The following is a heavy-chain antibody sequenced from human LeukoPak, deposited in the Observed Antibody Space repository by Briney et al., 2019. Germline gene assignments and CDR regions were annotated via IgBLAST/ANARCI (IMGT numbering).Heavy chain of an antibody. CDR3: ARAYSSGHNWFDP. CDR1: GGSFSGYY. CDR2: IYYSGST. Sequence: NASETLSLTCAVYGGSFSGYYWSWIRQPPGKGLEWIGYIYYSGSTNYNPSLKSRVTISVDTSKNQFSLKLSSVTAADTAVYYCARAYSSGHNWFDPWGQGTLVTVSS. D-gene: IGHD6-19*01. J-gene: IGHJ5*02. V-gene: IGHV4-59*01.